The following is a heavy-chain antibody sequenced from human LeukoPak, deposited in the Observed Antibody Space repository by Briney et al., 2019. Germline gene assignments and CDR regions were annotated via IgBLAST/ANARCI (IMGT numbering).Heavy chain of an antibody. CDR1: GGSFSGYY. CDR3: ARSPGYSSSWLNAFDI. CDR2: INHSGST. D-gene: IGHD6-13*01. J-gene: IGHJ3*02. V-gene: IGHV4-34*01. Sequence: PSETLSLTCAVYGGSFSGYYWSWIRQPPGKGLEWIGEINHSGSTNYNPSLKSRVTISVDTSKNQFSLKLSSVTAADTAVYYCARSPGYSSSWLNAFDIWGQGTMVTASS.